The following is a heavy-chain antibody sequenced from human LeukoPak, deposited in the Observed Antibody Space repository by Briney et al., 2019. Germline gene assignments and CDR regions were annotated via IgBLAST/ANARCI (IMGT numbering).Heavy chain of an antibody. D-gene: IGHD3-9*01. CDR2: IYSDNT. Sequence: GGSLGLSCTVSGFTVSTNSMSWVRQAPGKGLEWVSFIYSDNTHYSDSVKGRFTISRDNSKNTLYLQMNSLRAEDTALYYYARSPHILTGENFDYWGQGTLVTVSS. CDR3: ARSPHILTGENFDY. CDR1: GFTVSTNS. J-gene: IGHJ4*02. V-gene: IGHV3-53*01.